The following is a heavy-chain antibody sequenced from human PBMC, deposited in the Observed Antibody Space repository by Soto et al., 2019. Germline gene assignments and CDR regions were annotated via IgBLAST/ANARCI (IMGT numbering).Heavy chain of an antibody. CDR2: IYYSGST. CDR1: GGSISSGDYY. D-gene: IGHD4-17*01. Sequence: PSETLSLTCTVSGGSISSGDYYWSWIRQPPGKGLEWIGYIYYSGSTYYNPSLKSRVTISVDTSKNQFSLKLSSVTAADTAVYYCARVDYGDFFDAFDIWGQGTMVTVSS. V-gene: IGHV4-30-4*01. J-gene: IGHJ3*02. CDR3: ARVDYGDFFDAFDI.